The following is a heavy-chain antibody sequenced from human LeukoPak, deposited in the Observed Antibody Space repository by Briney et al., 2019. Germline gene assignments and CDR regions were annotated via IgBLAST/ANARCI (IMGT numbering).Heavy chain of an antibody. V-gene: IGHV3-53*01. D-gene: IGHD4-17*01. Sequence: GGSLRLSCAASGFTVSSNYISWVRQAPGKGLEWVSVIYSGGSTYYADSVKGRFTISRDNSKNTLYLQMNSLRAEDTAVYYCARVGGDYAGWFDPWGQGTLVTVSS. CDR2: IYSGGST. J-gene: IGHJ5*02. CDR3: ARVGGDYAGWFDP. CDR1: GFTVSSNY.